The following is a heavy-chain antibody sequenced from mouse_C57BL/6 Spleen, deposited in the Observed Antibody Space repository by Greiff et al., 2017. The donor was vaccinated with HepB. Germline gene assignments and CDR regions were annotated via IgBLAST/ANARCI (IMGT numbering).Heavy chain of an antibody. Sequence: QVQLQQPGAELVRPGSSVKLSCKASGYTFTSYWMHWVKQRPIQGLEWIGNIDPSDSETHYNQKFKDKATLTVDKSSSTAYMQLSSLTSEDSAVYYWARELLDGSIYYAMDYWGQGTSVTVSS. V-gene: IGHV1-52*01. CDR1: GYTFTSYW. CDR2: IDPSDSET. CDR3: ARELLDGSIYYAMDY. J-gene: IGHJ4*01. D-gene: IGHD1-1*01.